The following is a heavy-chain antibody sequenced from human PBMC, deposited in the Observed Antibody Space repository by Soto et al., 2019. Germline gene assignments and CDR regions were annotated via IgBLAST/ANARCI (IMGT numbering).Heavy chain of an antibody. CDR1: GDFIRDVNYL. Sequence: QVPLQGAGPKLVEPSQNLAPNRTVFGDFIRDVNYLLGWIRQSPDKGLEWIGHIYDGGSTYSNPSLKSRVTVSIDTSKNQFSLQLSSMSAADTAVYYCTRGPSGDKVDYWGQGTLVTVSS. CDR3: TRGPSGDKVDY. D-gene: IGHD7-27*01. J-gene: IGHJ4*02. V-gene: IGHV4-30-4*01. CDR2: IYDGGST.